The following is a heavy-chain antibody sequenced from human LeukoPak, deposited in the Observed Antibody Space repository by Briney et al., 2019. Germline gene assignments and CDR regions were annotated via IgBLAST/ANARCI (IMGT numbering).Heavy chain of an antibody. CDR3: ARAPSRDGYNFIALDYYYGMDV. CDR1: GFTVSSNY. V-gene: IGHV3-66*01. J-gene: IGHJ6*02. CDR2: IYSGGST. Sequence: GGSLRLSRAASGFTVSSNYMSWVRQAPGKGLEWVSVIYSGGSTYYADSVKGRFTISRDNSKNTLYLQMNSLRAEDTAVYYCARAPSRDGYNFIALDYYYGMDVWGQGTTATVSS. D-gene: IGHD5-24*01.